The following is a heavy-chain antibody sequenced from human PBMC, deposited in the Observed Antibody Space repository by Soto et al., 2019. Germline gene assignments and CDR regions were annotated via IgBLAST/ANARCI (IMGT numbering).Heavy chain of an antibody. V-gene: IGHV4-59*01. Sequence: SETLSLTCTVSGGSSSSYYWSWIRQPPGKGLEWIGYIYYSGSTNYNPSLKSRVTISVDTSKNQFSLKLSSVTTADTAVYYCARDRGLYSDFAGGVYYFDYRGQGTLVTVSS. D-gene: IGHD3-3*01. CDR1: GGSSSSYY. CDR3: ARDRGLYSDFAGGVYYFDY. J-gene: IGHJ4*02. CDR2: IYYSGST.